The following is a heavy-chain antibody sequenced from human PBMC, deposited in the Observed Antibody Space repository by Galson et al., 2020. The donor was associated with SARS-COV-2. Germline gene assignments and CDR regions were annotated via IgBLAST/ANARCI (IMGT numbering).Heavy chain of an antibody. CDR3: ASRGYCSGGSTCQRYFDY. V-gene: IGHV3-7*03. D-gene: IGHD2-15*01. CDR1: GIDFGGYW. J-gene: IGHJ4*02. Sequence: GGSLRLSCTASGIDFGGYWMSWVRQAPGKGLEWVANIKQDGSEKYYVDSVKGRFTVSRDNAKNSVYLQMNSLRGEDTAVYYCASRGYCSGGSTCQRYFDYWGQGTLVTVSS. CDR2: IKQDGSEK.